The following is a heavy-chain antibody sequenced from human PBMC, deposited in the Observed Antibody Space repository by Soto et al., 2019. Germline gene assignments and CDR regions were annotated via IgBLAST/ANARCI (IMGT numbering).Heavy chain of an antibody. CDR1: GGSVSSGFYY. D-gene: IGHD4-17*01. J-gene: IGHJ4*02. CDR3: ARRTVTTGLNDS. Sequence: QVQLQESGPGQVKPSETLSLTCTVSGGSVSSGFYYWNWIRQPPGKGLEWIGYIYYNGNTNYNPSLKSRVTISADMSKNQFSLKLTSVPAADTAVYYCARRTVTTGLNDSWGQGTLVTVSS. CDR2: IYYNGNT. V-gene: IGHV4-61*01.